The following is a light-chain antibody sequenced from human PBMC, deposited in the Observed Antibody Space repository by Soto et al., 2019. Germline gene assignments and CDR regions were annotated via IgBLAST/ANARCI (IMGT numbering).Light chain of an antibody. CDR3: AAWDDSLSGPWV. CDR2: RNN. J-gene: IGLJ3*02. Sequence: QSVLTQPPSASGTPGQRVTISCSGSSSNIGSNYVYWYQQLPGTAPKLRIYRNNQRPSGVPDRFSGSKSGTSASLAISGLRSEDEADYYCAAWDDSLSGPWVFGGGTKVTVL. CDR1: SSNIGSNY. V-gene: IGLV1-47*01.